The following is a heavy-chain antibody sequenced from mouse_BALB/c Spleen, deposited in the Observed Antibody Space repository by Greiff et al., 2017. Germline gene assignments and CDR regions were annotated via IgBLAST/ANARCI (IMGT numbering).Heavy chain of an antibody. V-gene: IGHV7-3*02. J-gene: IGHJ4*01. D-gene: IGHD1-1*01. CDR3: ARFTTVVATRAMDY. Sequence: EVHLVESGGGLVQPGGSLRLSCATSGFTFTDYYMSWVRQPPGKALEWLGFIRNKANGYTTEYSASVKGRFTISRDNSQSILYLQMNTLRAEDSATYYCARFTTVVATRAMDYWGQGTSVTVSS. CDR2: IRNKANGYTT. CDR1: GFTFTDYY.